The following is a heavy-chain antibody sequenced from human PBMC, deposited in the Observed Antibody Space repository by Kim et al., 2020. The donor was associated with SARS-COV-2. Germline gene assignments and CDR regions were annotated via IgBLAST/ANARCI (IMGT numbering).Heavy chain of an antibody. J-gene: IGHJ4*02. CDR3: ASGFDVNFDY. D-gene: IGHD2-2*03. CDR1: GYTFTTYW. CDR2: IDPRDSYI. Sequence: GESLKISCQISGYTFTTYWINWVRQMPGEGLEWMGKIDPRDSYIKYGPSFQGRFTISTDTSVSTAYLHLSSLEASDTAKYYCASGFDVNFDYWGQGTLVT. V-gene: IGHV5-10-1*01.